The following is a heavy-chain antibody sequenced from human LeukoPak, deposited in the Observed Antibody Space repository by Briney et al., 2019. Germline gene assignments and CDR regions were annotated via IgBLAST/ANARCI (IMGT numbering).Heavy chain of an antibody. CDR3: ARASGSYWWFDS. D-gene: IGHD1-26*01. Sequence: ASVKVSCKTSGHTFTGYYLHWVRQAPGQGLEWMGCVNPNSGDTNYAQKFQGSVTMTRDTSISTVYMELSRLRSDETAVYYCARASGSYWWFDSWGQGTLVTVSS. V-gene: IGHV1-2*02. J-gene: IGHJ5*01. CDR1: GHTFTGYY. CDR2: VNPNSGDT.